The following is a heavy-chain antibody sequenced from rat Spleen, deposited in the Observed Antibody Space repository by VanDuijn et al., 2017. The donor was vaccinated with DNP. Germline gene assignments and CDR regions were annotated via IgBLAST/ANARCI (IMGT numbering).Heavy chain of an antibody. Sequence: EVQLVESGGGLVQPGRSLKLSCAASGFTFSNYGMHWIRQAPTKGLEWVASISPSGGSTYYRDSVKGRFTISRDNAKSTLYLQMDSLRSEDTATYYCATDQARAPNWFAYWGQGTLVTVSS. J-gene: IGHJ3*01. CDR3: ATDQARAPNWFAY. CDR2: ISPSGGST. V-gene: IGHV5-19*01. D-gene: IGHD1-4*01. CDR1: GFTFSNYG.